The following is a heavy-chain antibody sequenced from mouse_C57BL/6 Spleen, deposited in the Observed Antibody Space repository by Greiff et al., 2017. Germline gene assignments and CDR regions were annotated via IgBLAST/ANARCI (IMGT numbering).Heavy chain of an antibody. V-gene: IGHV1-54*01. CDR2: INPGSGGT. D-gene: IGHD2-3*01. Sequence: QVQLKESGAELVRPGTSVKVSCKASGYAFTNYLIEWVKQRPGQGLEWIGVINPGSGGTNYNEKFKGKATLTADKSSSTAYMQLSSLTSEDSAVYFCARNDGNYAWFAYWGQGTLVTVSA. CDR3: ARNDGNYAWFAY. J-gene: IGHJ3*01. CDR1: GYAFTNYL.